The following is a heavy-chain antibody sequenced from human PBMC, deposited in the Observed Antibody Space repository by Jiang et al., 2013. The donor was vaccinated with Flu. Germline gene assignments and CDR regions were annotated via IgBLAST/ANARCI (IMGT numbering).Heavy chain of an antibody. CDR3: ARSWGNSIPY. D-gene: IGHD4-23*01. V-gene: IGHV4-34*01. CDR2: INHSGST. J-gene: IGHJ4*02. CDR1: GGSFSGYY. Sequence: LLKPSETLSLTCAVYGGSFSGYYWSWIRQPPGKGLEWIGEINHSGSTNYNPSLKSRVTISVDTSKNQFSLKLSSVTAADTAVYYCARSWGNSIPYWGQGTLVTVSS.